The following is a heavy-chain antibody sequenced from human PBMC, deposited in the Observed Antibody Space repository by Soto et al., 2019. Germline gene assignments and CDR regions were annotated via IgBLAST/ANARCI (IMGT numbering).Heavy chain of an antibody. CDR2: IYSGGST. J-gene: IGHJ6*02. D-gene: IGHD2-15*01. V-gene: IGHV3-53*02. Sequence: EVQLVETGGGLIQPGGSLRLSCAASGFTVSSNYMSCVRQAPGKGLAWVSVIYSGGSTYYADSVKGRFTISRDNSKNTLYLQMNSLRAEDTAVYYCAREGRTGRYGMDVWGQGTTVTVSS. CDR1: GFTVSSNY. CDR3: AREGRTGRYGMDV.